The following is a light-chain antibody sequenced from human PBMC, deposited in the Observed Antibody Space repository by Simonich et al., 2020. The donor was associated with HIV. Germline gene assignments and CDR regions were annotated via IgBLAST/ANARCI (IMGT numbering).Light chain of an antibody. CDR1: QVISNS. CDR3: QQFFSTPWT. V-gene: IGKV1-NL1*01. J-gene: IGKJ1*01. CDR2: ASS. Sequence: DIQMTQSPSTLSASVGDRVTITCRASQVISNSLAWYQQKPGKAPKLLLSASSRLESGVPSRFSGSGSGTDYTLTISSLQPEDFATYYCQQFFSTPWTFGQGTKVEIK.